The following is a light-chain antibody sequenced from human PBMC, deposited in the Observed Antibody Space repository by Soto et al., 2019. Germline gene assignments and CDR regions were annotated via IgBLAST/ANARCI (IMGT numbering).Light chain of an antibody. Sequence: DIPMTQSPSSLSASVGDRVTITCRTSHDISDYLSWYQQKPGKAPKLLIYAASTLQSGVPSRFSGSGSGTYFTLTISSLQREDFATYYCQQAHGTFGQGTRLEIK. CDR3: QQAHGT. CDR2: AAS. CDR1: HDISDY. V-gene: IGKV1-39*01. J-gene: IGKJ5*01.